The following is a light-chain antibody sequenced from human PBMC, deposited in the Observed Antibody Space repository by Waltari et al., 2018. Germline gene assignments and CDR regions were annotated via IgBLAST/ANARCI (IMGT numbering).Light chain of an antibody. J-gene: IGLJ2*01. V-gene: IGLV3-10*01. CDR2: EDS. CDR3: LSPDSSGTYVV. CDR1: ASSTKY. Sequence: SYELTQPPSAAVSPGQTARFTCSGHASSTKYAYWYHHKSGQAPVLVIFEDSKQPPGIPERISGSSSGTMATLTLSGAQLEDEGDYYCLSPDSSGTYVVFGGGTKLTVL.